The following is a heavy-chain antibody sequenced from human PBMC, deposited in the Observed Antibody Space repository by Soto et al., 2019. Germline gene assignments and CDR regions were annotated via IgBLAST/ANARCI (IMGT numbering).Heavy chain of an antibody. D-gene: IGHD2-8*01. J-gene: IGHJ4*02. CDR2: IYTSGST. V-gene: IGHV4-4*07. CDR3: ARYCNNSDCRHLYYFDY. Sequence: SETLSLTCTVSGGSISIYYWSWIRQPAGKGLEWIGRIYTSGSTNYNPSLKSRVTMSVDTSKNQFSLKLSSVTAADTAVYYCARYCNNSDCRHLYYFDYWGLGTLVTVSS. CDR1: GGSISIYY.